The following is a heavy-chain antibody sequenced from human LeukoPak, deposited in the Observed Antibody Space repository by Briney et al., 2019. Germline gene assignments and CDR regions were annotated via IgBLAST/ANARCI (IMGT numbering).Heavy chain of an antibody. J-gene: IGHJ6*03. Sequence: KPGGSLRLCCAASGFTFTSYNMNWVRHTPGKGLEWVSSITSSSHYIYYADSVKGRFTISRDNAKNSLYLQMNSLRAEDTAVYYCARHYRYRYYYYYMDVWGKGTTVTVSS. CDR1: GFTFTSYN. V-gene: IGHV3-21*01. CDR2: ITSSSHYI. D-gene: IGHD3-16*02. CDR3: ARHYRYRYYYYYMDV.